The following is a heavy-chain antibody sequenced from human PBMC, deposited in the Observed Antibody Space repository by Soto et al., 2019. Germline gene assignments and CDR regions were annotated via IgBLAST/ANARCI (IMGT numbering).Heavy chain of an antibody. D-gene: IGHD2-2*01. CDR1: GFTFGDYA. V-gene: IGHV3-49*03. CDR3: TRDKEDIVVVPAAIGQYYYYYYMDV. Sequence: SLKISCTASGFTFGDYAMSWFRQAPGKGLEWVGFIRSKAYGGTTEYAASVKGRFTISRDDSKSIAYLQMNSLKTEDTAVYYCTRDKEDIVVVPAAIGQYYYYYYMDVWGKGTTVTVSS. J-gene: IGHJ6*03. CDR2: IRSKAYGGTT.